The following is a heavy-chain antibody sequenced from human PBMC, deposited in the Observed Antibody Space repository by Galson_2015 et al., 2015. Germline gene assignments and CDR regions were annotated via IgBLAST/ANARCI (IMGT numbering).Heavy chain of an antibody. CDR3: AKDRFTPPGLTQYPCVMDV. CDR2: ISRSGGRT. CDR1: GFIFGTYA. J-gene: IGHJ6*02. D-gene: IGHD1-14*01. V-gene: IGHV3-23*01. Sequence: SLRLSCAASGFIFGTYAMTWVRQAPGKGLEWVSTISRSGGRTYYPDSVKGRFTISRDNSNNTVYLQMNRLRDEDTAVYYCAKDRFTPPGLTQYPCVMDVWGQGTTVTVSS.